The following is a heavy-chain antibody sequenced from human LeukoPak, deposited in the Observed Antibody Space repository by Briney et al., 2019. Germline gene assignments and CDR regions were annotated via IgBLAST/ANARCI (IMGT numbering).Heavy chain of an antibody. Sequence: GASVKVSCKASGGTFSSYAISWVRQAPGQGLEWMGGIIPIFGTANYAQKFQGRVTITADESTSTAYMELSSLESEDTAIYYCARGLGDYNTDWFPVSGYWGQGTLVTVSS. J-gene: IGHJ4*02. CDR2: IIPIFGTA. CDR1: GGTFSSYA. CDR3: ARGLGDYNTDWFPVSGY. V-gene: IGHV1-69*13. D-gene: IGHD3-9*01.